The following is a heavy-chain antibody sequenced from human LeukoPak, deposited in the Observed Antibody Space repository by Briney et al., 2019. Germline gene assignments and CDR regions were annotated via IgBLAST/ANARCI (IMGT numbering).Heavy chain of an antibody. J-gene: IGHJ5*02. V-gene: IGHV4-59*01. D-gene: IGHD3-10*01. CDR1: GGSISSYY. CDR3: ARLPYYYGSGSYSDNWFDP. CDR2: IYYSGNT. Sequence: SETLSLTCTVSGGSISSYYWSWIRQPPGKGLEWIGYIYYSGNTNYNPSLKSRVTISVDTSKNQFSLKLSSVTAADTAVYYCARLPYYYGSGSYSDNWFDPWGQGTLVTVSS.